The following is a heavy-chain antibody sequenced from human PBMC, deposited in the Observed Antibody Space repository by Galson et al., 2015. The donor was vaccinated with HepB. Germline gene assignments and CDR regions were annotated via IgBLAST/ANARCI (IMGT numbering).Heavy chain of an antibody. D-gene: IGHD4-17*01. CDR1: GFTFSSYG. CDR3: AKDDDYGELGVMDV. CDR2: ISYDGSNK. J-gene: IGHJ6*02. V-gene: IGHV3-30*18. Sequence: SLRLSCAASGFTFSSYGMHWVRQAPDKGLEWVAVISYDGSNKYYADSVKGRFTISRDNSKNTLYLQMNSLRAEDTAVYYCAKDDDYGELGVMDVWGQGTTVTVSS.